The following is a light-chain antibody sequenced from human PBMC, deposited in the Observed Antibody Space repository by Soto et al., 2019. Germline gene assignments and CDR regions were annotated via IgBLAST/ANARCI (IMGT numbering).Light chain of an antibody. V-gene: IGKV1-5*03. CDR2: KTS. J-gene: IGKJ1*01. CDR1: QSISIW. CDR3: HHWNGYSWT. Sequence: DIHMTQSPSTLSASVGDRVTITCRASQSISIWLAWYQQKPGKAPNLLIYKTSSLETGVPSRFSGSGSGTEITLTISSLQPDDFPTYYCHHWNGYSWTFGQGTKVEVK.